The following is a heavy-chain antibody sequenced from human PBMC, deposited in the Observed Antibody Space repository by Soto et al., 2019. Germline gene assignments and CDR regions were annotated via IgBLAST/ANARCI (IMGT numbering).Heavy chain of an antibody. J-gene: IGHJ6*02. V-gene: IGHV1-58*01. CDR1: GFTFTSSA. D-gene: IGHD3-10*01. Sequence: ASVKVSCKASGFTFTSSAVQWVRQARGQRLEWIGWIVVGSGNTNYAQKFQERVTITRDMSTSTAYMELSSLRSEDTAVYYCAADSHGSGSYYGYYYGMDVWGQGATVTVSS. CDR3: AADSHGSGSYYGYYYGMDV. CDR2: IVVGSGNT.